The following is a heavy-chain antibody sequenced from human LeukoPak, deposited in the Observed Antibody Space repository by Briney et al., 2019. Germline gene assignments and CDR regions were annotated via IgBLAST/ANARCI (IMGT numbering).Heavy chain of an antibody. V-gene: IGHV4-59*08. J-gene: IGHJ4*02. D-gene: IGHD3-10*01. Sequence: SETLSLTCTVSGGSISSYYWSWIRQPPGKGLEWIGYIYYSGSTNYNPSLKSRVTISVDTSKNQFSLKLSSVTAADTAVYYCARITMVRGVMGPNFDYWGQGTLVTVSS. CDR2: IYYSGST. CDR3: ARITMVRGVMGPNFDY. CDR1: GGSISSYY.